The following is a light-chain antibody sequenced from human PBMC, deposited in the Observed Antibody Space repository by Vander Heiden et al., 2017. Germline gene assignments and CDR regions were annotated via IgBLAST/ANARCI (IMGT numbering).Light chain of an antibody. CDR2: GAH. Sequence: EIVMTQSPATLSVSPGASVTLPCRDSQSVSSNLAWYQQKPGQAPRLLIYGAHTRATGIPARFRGSGYGTEFTLTIRSLQSEDFAVYYCQQVNNRPPWTFDGGTKVEIK. J-gene: IGKJ4*01. CDR3: QQVNNRPPWT. V-gene: IGKV3-15*01. CDR1: QSVSSN.